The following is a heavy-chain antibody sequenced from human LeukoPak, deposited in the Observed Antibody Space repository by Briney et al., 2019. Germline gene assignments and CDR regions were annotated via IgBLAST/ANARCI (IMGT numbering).Heavy chain of an antibody. J-gene: IGHJ3*02. CDR1: GFSFSEHY. CDR3: ARHSEGPVNDAFDI. Sequence: GGSLRLSCAASGFSFSEHYMTWIRQAPGKGLEWVSNLSSSGRYTNYADSVRGRFTISRDNAKKSLYLQMNSLRAEDTAVYYCARHSEGPVNDAFDIWGQGTKVTVSS. V-gene: IGHV3-11*03. D-gene: IGHD2-2*01. CDR2: LSSSGRYT.